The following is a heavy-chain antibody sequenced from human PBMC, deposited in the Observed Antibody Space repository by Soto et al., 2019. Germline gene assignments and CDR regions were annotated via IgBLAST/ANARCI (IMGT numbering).Heavy chain of an antibody. CDR3: ARDLDSSGFSSSIDP. Sequence: PGGSLRLSCAASGFTFSTYTMNWVRQAPGQGLEWVSCISAKSKYIYYANSVQGRFTISRDDAQNSLILQLSSLRAEDTAVYYCARDLDSSGFSSSIDPWGQGTLVTVSS. CDR1: GFTFSTYT. J-gene: IGHJ5*02. D-gene: IGHD6-19*01. V-gene: IGHV3-21*01. CDR2: ISAKSKYI.